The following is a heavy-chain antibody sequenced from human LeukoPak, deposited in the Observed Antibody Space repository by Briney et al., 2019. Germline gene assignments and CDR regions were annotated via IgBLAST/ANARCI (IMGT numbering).Heavy chain of an antibody. CDR1: GFTFSNAW. CDR2: IKSKTDGGTT. V-gene: IGHV3-15*01. CDR3: TFEGALWFGESLSPWDYGMDV. Sequence: GGSLRLSCAASGFTFSNAWMSWVRQAPGKGLEWVGRIKSKTDGGTTDYAAPVKGRFTISRDDSKNTLYLQMNSLKTEDTAVYYCTFEGALWFGESLSPWDYGMDVWGQGTTVTVSS. D-gene: IGHD3-10*01. J-gene: IGHJ6*02.